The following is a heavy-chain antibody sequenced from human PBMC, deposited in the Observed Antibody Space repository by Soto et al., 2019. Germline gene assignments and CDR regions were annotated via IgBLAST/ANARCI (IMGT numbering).Heavy chain of an antibody. V-gene: IGHV4-59*01. D-gene: IGHD3-9*01. CDR1: GGSISSYY. Sequence: SETLSLTCTVSGGSISSYYWSWIRQPPGKGLEWIGYIYYSGSTNYNPSLKSRVTISVDTSKNQFSLKLSSVTAADTAVYYCASQPAGILTGYQVYFDYWGQGTLVTVSS. CDR2: IYYSGST. J-gene: IGHJ4*02. CDR3: ASQPAGILTGYQVYFDY.